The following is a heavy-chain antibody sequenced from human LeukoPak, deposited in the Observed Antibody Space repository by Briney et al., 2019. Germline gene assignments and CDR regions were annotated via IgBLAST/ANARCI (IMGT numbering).Heavy chain of an antibody. CDR1: GFTFSSYA. V-gene: IGHV3-23*01. Sequence: GGSLRLSCAASGFTFSSYAMSWVRQAPGKGLEWVSAISGSGGSTYYADSVKGRFTISRDNSKNTLYLQMNSLRAEDTAVYYCARGGSDNGWYYFDYWGQGTLVTVSS. CDR3: ARGGSDNGWYYFDY. CDR2: ISGSGGST. J-gene: IGHJ4*02. D-gene: IGHD6-19*01.